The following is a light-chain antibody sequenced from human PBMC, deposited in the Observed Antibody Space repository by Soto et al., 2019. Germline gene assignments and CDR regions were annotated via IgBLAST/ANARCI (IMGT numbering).Light chain of an antibody. CDR1: SSNIGAGYD. CDR3: GSWDSSLSAYV. Sequence: QSVLTQPPSVSGAPGQRVTISCTGSSSNIGAGYDVHWYQQLPGTAPKLLIYGNSNRPSGVPDRFSGSKSGTSASLAITGLQAEDEADYYCGSWDSSLSAYVFATGTKLTVL. V-gene: IGLV1-40*01. CDR2: GNS. J-gene: IGLJ1*01.